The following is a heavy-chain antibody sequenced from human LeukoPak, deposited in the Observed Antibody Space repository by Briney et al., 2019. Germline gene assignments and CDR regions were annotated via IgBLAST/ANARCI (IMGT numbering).Heavy chain of an antibody. Sequence: GASVKVSCKASGYTFTGYYMHWVRQAPGQGLEWMGWINPNSGGTNYAQKFQGRVTMTRDTSISTAYMELSRLRSDDTAVYYCARVFEEWLRFWSFDYWGQGTLVTVSS. CDR2: INPNSGGT. D-gene: IGHD5-12*01. CDR3: ARVFEEWLRFWSFDY. V-gene: IGHV1-2*02. CDR1: GYTFTGYY. J-gene: IGHJ4*02.